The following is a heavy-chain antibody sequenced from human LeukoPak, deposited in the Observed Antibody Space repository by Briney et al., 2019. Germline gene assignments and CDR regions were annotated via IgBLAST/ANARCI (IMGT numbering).Heavy chain of an antibody. V-gene: IGHV3-23*01. J-gene: IGHJ5*02. CDR3: ARVWFGESGWFDP. CDR2: ISGSGGST. CDR1: GFTFSNYA. D-gene: IGHD3-10*01. Sequence: QPGGSLRLSCAASGFTFSNYATSWVRQAPGKGLEWVSGISGSGGSTNYADSVKGRFTISRDNAKNSLYLQMNSLRAEDTAVYYCARVWFGESGWFDPWGQGTLVTVSS.